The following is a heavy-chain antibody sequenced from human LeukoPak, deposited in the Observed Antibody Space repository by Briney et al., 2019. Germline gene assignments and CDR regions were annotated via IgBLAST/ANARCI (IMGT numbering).Heavy chain of an antibody. D-gene: IGHD6-19*01. J-gene: IGHJ6*02. V-gene: IGHV3-23*01. CDR1: GFIFSTYG. CDR2: ISGSGGTT. Sequence: GGSLRLSCAASGFIFSTYGMRWVRQAPGKGLEWVSSISGSGGTTFYAGSVKGRFTISRDNSKNTLYLQMNSLRAEDTAAYYCANAGPGYNSGSNYYYGMDVWGQGTTVTVSS. CDR3: ANAGPGYNSGSNYYYGMDV.